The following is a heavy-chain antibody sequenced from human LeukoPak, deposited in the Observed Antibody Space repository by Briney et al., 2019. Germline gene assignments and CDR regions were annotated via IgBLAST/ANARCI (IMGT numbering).Heavy chain of an antibody. CDR3: ARSPPRGREGY. Sequence: GGSLRLSCAASGFTFSSYAMSWVRQAPGKGLEWVSAISGSGGSTYYADSVKGRFTISRDNAKNSLYLQMNSLRAEDTAVYYCARSPPRGREGYWGQGTLVTVSS. D-gene: IGHD5-24*01. J-gene: IGHJ4*02. CDR2: ISGSGGST. V-gene: IGHV3-23*01. CDR1: GFTFSSYA.